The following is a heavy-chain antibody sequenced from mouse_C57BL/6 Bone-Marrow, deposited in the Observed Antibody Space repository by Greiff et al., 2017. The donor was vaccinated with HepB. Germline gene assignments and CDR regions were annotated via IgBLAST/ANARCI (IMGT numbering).Heavy chain of an antibody. Sequence: VKLVESGPGLVAPSQSLSITCTVSGFSLTSYGVDWVRQPPGKGLEWLGVIWGGGSTNYNSALMSRLSISKDNSKSQVFLKMNSLQTDDTAMYYCAKEATMVTTEVRWYFDVWGTGTTVTVSS. CDR3: AKEATMVTTEVRWYFDV. CDR2: IWGGGST. V-gene: IGHV2-9*01. D-gene: IGHD2-2*01. CDR1: GFSLTSYG. J-gene: IGHJ1*03.